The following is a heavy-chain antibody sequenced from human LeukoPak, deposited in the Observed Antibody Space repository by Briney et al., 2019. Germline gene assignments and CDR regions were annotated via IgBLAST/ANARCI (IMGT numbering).Heavy chain of an antibody. V-gene: IGHV3-30*02. CDR2: IRYDGNNK. CDR3: AKAHFVWGSYRYSFDY. D-gene: IGHD3-16*02. Sequence: PGGSLRLSCAASGFTFSSYGMHWVRQAPGKGLEWVAFIRYDGNNKYYADSVKGRFTISRDNSKNTLYLQMNSLRAEDTAVYYCAKAHFVWGSYRYSFDYWGQGTLVTVSS. J-gene: IGHJ4*02. CDR1: GFTFSSYG.